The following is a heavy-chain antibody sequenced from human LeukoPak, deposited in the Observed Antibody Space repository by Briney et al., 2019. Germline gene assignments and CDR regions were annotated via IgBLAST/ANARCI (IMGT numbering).Heavy chain of an antibody. Sequence: GGSLRLPCAASGFTFSSYSMNWVRQAPGKGLEWVSSISSSSSYIYYADSVKGRFTISRDNAKNSLYPQMNSLRAEDTAVYYCARGYYDFWSGYFPHYWGQGTLVTVSS. CDR1: GFTFSSYS. J-gene: IGHJ4*02. V-gene: IGHV3-21*01. CDR3: ARGYYDFWSGYFPHY. CDR2: ISSSSSYI. D-gene: IGHD3-3*01.